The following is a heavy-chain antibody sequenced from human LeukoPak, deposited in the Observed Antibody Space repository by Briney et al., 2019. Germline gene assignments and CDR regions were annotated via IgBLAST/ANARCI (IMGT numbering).Heavy chain of an antibody. V-gene: IGHV4-39*02. D-gene: IGHD1-7*01. CDR1: GDSISNTNYY. CDR2: FCCSGNT. J-gene: IGHJ6*02. Sequence: SETLSLTCTVSGDSISNTNYYWGWIRQPPGKGLEWIGSFCCSGNTYYNPSLKSRVTISVDTSNNQFSLKLSSVTAADTAVYYCARADGTIYYGMDVWGQGTTVTVSS. CDR3: ARADGTIYYGMDV.